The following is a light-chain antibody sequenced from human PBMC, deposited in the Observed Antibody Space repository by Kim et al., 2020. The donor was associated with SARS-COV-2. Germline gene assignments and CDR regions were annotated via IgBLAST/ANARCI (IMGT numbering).Light chain of an antibody. J-gene: IGKJ5*01. V-gene: IGKV1-8*01. CDR1: QGISSY. Sequence: SASTGDRVTITCRASQGISSYLAWYQKKPGKARKLLIYAASTLQSGVPSRFRGSGSGTDFTLTISCLQSEDFATYYWQQYYSYPTFGQGTRLEIK. CDR2: AAS. CDR3: QQYYSYPT.